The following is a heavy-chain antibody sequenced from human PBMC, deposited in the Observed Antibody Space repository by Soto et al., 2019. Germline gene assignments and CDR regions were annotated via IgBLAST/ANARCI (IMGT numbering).Heavy chain of an antibody. J-gene: IGHJ3*02. CDR1: GGSISSSSYY. CDR2: IYYSGST. CDR3: ARQPKDAFDI. Sequence: SETLSLTCTVSGGSISSSSYYWGWFRQPPGKGLEWIGSIYYSGSTYYNPSLKSRVTISVDTSKNQFSLKLSSVTAADTAVYYCARQPKDAFDIWGQGTMVTVSS. V-gene: IGHV4-39*01.